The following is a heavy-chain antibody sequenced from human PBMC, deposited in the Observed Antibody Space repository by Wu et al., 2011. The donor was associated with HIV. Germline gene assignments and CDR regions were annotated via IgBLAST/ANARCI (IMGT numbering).Heavy chain of an antibody. D-gene: IGHD3-10*01. Sequence: QVQLVQSGAEVKKPGASVKVSCKASGYTFTNYAIHWVRQAPGQGLEWMGWISAYNGDTNYAQKLQDRVTMTTDTSTSTAYMELRSLRSDDTAVYYCASGYGSGSSFDYWGQGTLVTVSS. CDR2: ISAYNGDT. CDR1: GYTFTNYA. V-gene: IGHV1-18*01. CDR3: ASGYGSGSSFDY. J-gene: IGHJ4*02.